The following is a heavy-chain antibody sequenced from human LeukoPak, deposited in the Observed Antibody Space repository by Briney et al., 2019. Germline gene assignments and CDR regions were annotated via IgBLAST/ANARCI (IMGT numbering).Heavy chain of an antibody. CDR2: IYYSGST. J-gene: IGHJ6*02. V-gene: IGHV4-39*01. CDR1: GGSINSSSYY. CDR3: ARLTYYYYGMDV. Sequence: SETLSLTCTVSGGSINSSSYYWGWNRQPPGKGLEWIGSIYYSGSTYYNPSLKSRVTISVDTSKNQFSLKLSSVTAADTAVYYCARLTYYYYGMDVWGQGTTVTVSS.